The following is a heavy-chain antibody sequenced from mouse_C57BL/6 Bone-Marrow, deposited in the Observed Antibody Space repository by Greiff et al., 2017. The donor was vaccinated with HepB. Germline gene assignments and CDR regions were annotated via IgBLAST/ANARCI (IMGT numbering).Heavy chain of an antibody. CDR3: ARGDRAWYAY. J-gene: IGHJ3*01. Sequence: QVQLKESGAELARPGASVKLSCKASGYTFTSYGISWVKQRTGQGLEWIGEIYPRGGNTYYNEKFKGKATLTADKSSSTAYMELSSLTSEDSAVYVCARGDRAWYAYWGKGTLVTVSA. CDR2: IYPRGGNT. D-gene: IGHD3-3*01. CDR1: GYTFTSYG. V-gene: IGHV1-81*01.